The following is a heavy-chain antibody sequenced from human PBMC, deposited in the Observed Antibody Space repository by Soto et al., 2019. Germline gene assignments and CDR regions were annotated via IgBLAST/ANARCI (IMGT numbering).Heavy chain of an antibody. CDR3: ARNRLISAGTTLYYYYYGMDV. V-gene: IGHV3-21*01. D-gene: IGHD1-1*01. Sequence: EVQLVESGGGLVKPGGSLRLSCAASGFTFSSYNMNWVRQAPGKGLEWVSSISSSSSYIYYADSVKGRFTVSRDNAKNSLYLQMNSLGAEDTAVYYCARNRLISAGTTLYYYYYGMDVWGQGTRVTVSS. J-gene: IGHJ6*02. CDR2: ISSSSSYI. CDR1: GFTFSSYN.